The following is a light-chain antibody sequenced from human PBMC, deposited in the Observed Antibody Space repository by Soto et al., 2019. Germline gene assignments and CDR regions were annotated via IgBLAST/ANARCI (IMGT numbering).Light chain of an antibody. CDR3: QPFRNWPWT. V-gene: IGKV3D-15*01. CDR2: GAS. J-gene: IGKJ1*01. Sequence: EIVLTQSPGTLSVSPGDRVTLSGRASQSISINLAWYQHKPGQAPRLLIHGASTRATGITARISGSGSGTEFTLTISSLQSEDFAVYYCQPFRNWPWTFGQGTKVDIK. CDR1: QSISIN.